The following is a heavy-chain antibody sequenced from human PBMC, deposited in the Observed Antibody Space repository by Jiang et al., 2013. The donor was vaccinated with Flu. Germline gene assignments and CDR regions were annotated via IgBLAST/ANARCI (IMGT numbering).Heavy chain of an antibody. D-gene: IGHD3-10*01. CDR3: AHHTDPNYYGSGSYYTFDY. Sequence: KPTQTLTPTCTFSGFSLSTSGVGVGWIRQPPGKPLEWLALIYWDDDKRYSPSLKSRLTITKDTSKNQVVLTMTNTDPVDTATYYCAHHTDPNYYGSGSYYTFDYWGQGTLVTVSS. CDR1: GFSLSTSGVG. V-gene: IGHV2-5*02. CDR2: IYWDDDK. J-gene: IGHJ4*02.